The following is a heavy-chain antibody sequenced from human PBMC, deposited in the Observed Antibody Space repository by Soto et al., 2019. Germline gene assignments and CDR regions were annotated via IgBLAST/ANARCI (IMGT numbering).Heavy chain of an antibody. CDR2: IWYDGSNK. J-gene: IGHJ4*02. CDR1: GFTFSSYG. CDR3: AKATRPTTITMIVLDY. V-gene: IGHV3-30*02. Sequence: GGSLRLSCAASGFTFSSYGMHWVRQAPGKGLEWVAVIWYDGSNKYYADSVKGRFTISRDNSKNTLYLQMNSLRAEDTAVYYCAKATRPTTITMIVLDYWGQGTLVTVSP. D-gene: IGHD3-22*01.